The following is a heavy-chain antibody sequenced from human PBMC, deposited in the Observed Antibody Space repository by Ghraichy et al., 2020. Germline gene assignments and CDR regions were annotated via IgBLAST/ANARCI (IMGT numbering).Heavy chain of an antibody. CDR2: ISYDGSNK. CDR3: AKGSDMIVVVTHYFDY. J-gene: IGHJ4*02. Sequence: GGSLRLSCAASGFTFSSYGMHWVRQAPGKGLEWVAVISYDGSNKYYADSVKGRFTISRDNSKNTLYLQMNSLRAEDTALYYCAKGSDMIVVVTHYFDYWGQGTLVTVSS. CDR1: GFTFSSYG. D-gene: IGHD3-22*01. V-gene: IGHV3-30*18.